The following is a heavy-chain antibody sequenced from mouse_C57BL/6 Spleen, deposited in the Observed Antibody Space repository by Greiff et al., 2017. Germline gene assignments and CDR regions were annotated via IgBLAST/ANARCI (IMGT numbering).Heavy chain of an antibody. J-gene: IGHJ4*01. D-gene: IGHD2-4*01. V-gene: IGHV5-17*01. CDR1: GFTFSDYG. CDR2: ISSGSSTI. Sequence: EVKLVESGGGLVKPGGSLKLSCAASGFTFSDYGMHWVRQAPEKGLEWVAYISSGSSTIYYADTVKGRFTISRDNAKNTLFLQMTRLRSEDTAMYYCATSTMITTGYYYAMDYWGQGTSVTVSS. CDR3: ATSTMITTGYYYAMDY.